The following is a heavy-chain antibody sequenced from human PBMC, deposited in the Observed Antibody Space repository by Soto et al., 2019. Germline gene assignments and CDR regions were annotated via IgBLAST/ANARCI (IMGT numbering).Heavy chain of an antibody. CDR3: AKDLRPGLIVPTKSGFDP. D-gene: IGHD2-15*01. Sequence: GGSLRLSCEASGFPFSTYAMTWVRQVPGKGLEWVSTTSNGGNTEFAESVRGRFTVFRDNSKNTIYLQMSSLRAEDSAIYFCAKDLRPGLIVPTKSGFDPWGQGTPVTVSP. CDR2: TSNGGNT. J-gene: IGHJ5*02. CDR1: GFPFSTYA. V-gene: IGHV3-23*01.